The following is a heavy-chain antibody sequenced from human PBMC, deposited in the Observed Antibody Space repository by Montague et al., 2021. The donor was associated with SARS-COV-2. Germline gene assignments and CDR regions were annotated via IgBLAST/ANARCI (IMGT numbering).Heavy chain of an antibody. V-gene: IGHV3-7*01. CDR3: ARRKRSAGAMDV. J-gene: IGHJ6*02. CDR1: GFTFNTYW. D-gene: IGHD3-10*01. Sequence: SLRLSCAASGFTFNTYWMNWVCQAPGKGLEWVANINQDGSEEYYVGSVKGRFTISRDNAKNSLDLQMNSLRVDDTAVYYCARRKRSAGAMDVWGQGTPVTVFS. CDR2: INQDGSEE.